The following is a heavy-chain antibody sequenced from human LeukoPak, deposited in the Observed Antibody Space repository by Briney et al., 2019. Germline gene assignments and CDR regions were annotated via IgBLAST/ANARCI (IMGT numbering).Heavy chain of an antibody. D-gene: IGHD3-16*01. Sequence: SQTLSLTCAISGDSVPSSSATWNWIRQSPSRGLEWLGRTYYRSKWYNDYAVSVKSRITINPDTSKNQFSLQLNSVTPEDTAVYFCARGGDRPGRYYYYGMDVWGQGTTVTASS. V-gene: IGHV6-1*01. CDR1: GDSVPSSSAT. J-gene: IGHJ6*02. CDR2: TYYRSKWYN. CDR3: ARGGDRPGRYYYYGMDV.